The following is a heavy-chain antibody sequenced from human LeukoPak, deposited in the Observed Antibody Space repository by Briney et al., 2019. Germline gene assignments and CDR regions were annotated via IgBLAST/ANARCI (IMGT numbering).Heavy chain of an antibody. V-gene: IGHV4-4*07. CDR1: GGSISSYY. CDR3: ARPGIAAAEPYGMDV. Sequence: PSETLSLTCTVSGGSISSYYWSWIRQPAGKGLEWIGRIYTSGSTNYNPSLKSRVTISVDTSKNQFSLKLSSVTAADTAVYYCARPGIAAAEPYGMDVWGQGTTVTVSS. CDR2: IYTSGST. J-gene: IGHJ6*02. D-gene: IGHD6-13*01.